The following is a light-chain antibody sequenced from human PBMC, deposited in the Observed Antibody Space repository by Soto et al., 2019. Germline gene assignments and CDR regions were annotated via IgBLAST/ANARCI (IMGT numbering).Light chain of an antibody. CDR1: QSVRNNY. Sequence: DIVLTQSPGTLSLSPGEGATLSCRASQSVRNNYLAWYQQKPGQTPRLLIYAASNRAPDIPDRFTASGSGTDFTLTISRLEPEDFAVYYCQQYGTSRLTFGGGTKLEIK. V-gene: IGKV3-20*01. J-gene: IGKJ4*01. CDR3: QQYGTSRLT. CDR2: AAS.